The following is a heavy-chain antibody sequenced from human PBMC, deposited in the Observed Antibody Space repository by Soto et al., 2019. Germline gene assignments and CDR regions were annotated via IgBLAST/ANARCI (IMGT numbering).Heavy chain of an antibody. D-gene: IGHD2-15*01. CDR2: IFAGSGGS. CDR3: AIDRQPDGSWTFDL. V-gene: IGHV3-23*01. Sequence: GGSLRLSCSASGFIFSSYTMGWVRLTPGKGLEWVSSIFAGSGGSDYTDSVRGRFSISRDNLKNELYLQMAGLRVEDTAIYFCAIDRQPDGSWTFDLWGRGTPVTVSS. CDR1: GFIFSSYT. J-gene: IGHJ4*01.